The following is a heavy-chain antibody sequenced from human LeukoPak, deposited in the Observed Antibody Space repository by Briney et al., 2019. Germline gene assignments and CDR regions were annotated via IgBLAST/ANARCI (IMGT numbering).Heavy chain of an antibody. J-gene: IGHJ4*02. CDR1: GGSINSYY. Sequence: SETLSLTCTVSGGSINSYYWTWIRQPPGKGLEWIGYVYSTGSTKYNPSLKSRVTISIDTSKNQFSLKLSSVAAADTAIYYCAREPTELIQLGYFDYWGQGTLVTVSS. D-gene: IGHD5-18*01. CDR3: AREPTELIQLGYFDY. V-gene: IGHV4-59*01. CDR2: VYSTGST.